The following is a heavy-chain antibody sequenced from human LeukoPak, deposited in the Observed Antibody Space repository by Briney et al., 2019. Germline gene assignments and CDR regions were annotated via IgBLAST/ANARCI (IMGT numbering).Heavy chain of an antibody. Sequence: GRSLRPSCAASGFTFSGFAIHWVRQAPGKGLEWVAVISYDGTNKYYADSVKGRFTISRDNSKNTLYLQMNSLRAEDTAVYYCARDGITMIGRSFLGIDYWGQGTLVTVSS. CDR3: ARDGITMIGRSFLGIDY. V-gene: IGHV3-30*01. CDR2: ISYDGTNK. CDR1: GFTFSGFA. D-gene: IGHD3-22*01. J-gene: IGHJ4*02.